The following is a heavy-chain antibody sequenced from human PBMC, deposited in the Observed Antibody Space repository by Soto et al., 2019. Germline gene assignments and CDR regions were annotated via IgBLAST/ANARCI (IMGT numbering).Heavy chain of an antibody. Sequence: SETLSLTCAVYGGSFSGYYWSWIRQPPGKGLEWIGEINHSGSTNYNPSLKSRVTISVDTSKNQFSLKLSSVTAADTAVYYCARVTNTAMVSGYNWFDPWGQGTLVTVSS. CDR2: INHSGST. CDR1: GGSFSGYY. D-gene: IGHD5-18*01. CDR3: ARVTNTAMVSGYNWFDP. J-gene: IGHJ5*02. V-gene: IGHV4-34*01.